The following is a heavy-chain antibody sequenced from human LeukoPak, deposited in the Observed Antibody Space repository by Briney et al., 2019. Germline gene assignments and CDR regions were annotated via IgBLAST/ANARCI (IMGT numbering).Heavy chain of an antibody. J-gene: IGHJ3*01. CDR2: INPNSGGT. D-gene: IGHD3-22*01. CDR1: GYTFTGYY. Sequence: SVTVSCKASGYTFTGYYIHWVRHAPGQGLEWMGWINPNSGGTNYAQNLQGSIIMTRDTSISTAYMELSRLRSDDTGVYYCATTRRYYYDSSGPDAFDLWGQGTMVTVSS. CDR3: ATTRRYYYDSSGPDAFDL. V-gene: IGHV1-2*02.